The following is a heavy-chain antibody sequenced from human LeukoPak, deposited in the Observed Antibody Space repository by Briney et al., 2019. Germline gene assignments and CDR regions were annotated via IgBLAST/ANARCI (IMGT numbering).Heavy chain of an antibody. Sequence: TSGGSLRLSCAASGFTFSYHWMTWVRQAPGKGLEWVSYISSSGSTIYYTDSVKGRFTISRDNAKNSLYLQMNSLRAEDTAVYYCVRYDFWSGLTTDYWGQGTLVTVSS. CDR2: ISSSGSTI. D-gene: IGHD3-3*01. CDR3: VRYDFWSGLTTDY. V-gene: IGHV3-11*01. J-gene: IGHJ4*02. CDR1: GFTFSYHW.